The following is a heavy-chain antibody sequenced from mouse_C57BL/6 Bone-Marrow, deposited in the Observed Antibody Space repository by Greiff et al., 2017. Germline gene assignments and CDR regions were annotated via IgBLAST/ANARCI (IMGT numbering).Heavy chain of an antibody. CDR1: GYPFTSYW. CDR3: ARSGPLGRSFDY. CDR2: LYPTSGRT. Sequence: QVQLQQPGAELVKPGASVKMSCKASGYPFTSYWITWVKQRPGQGLEWIGDLYPTSGRTKYNEKFTSKAILTVDTSANTAYMPLSSLTSEDSAVFYCARSGPLGRSFDYWGQGTTLTVSS. D-gene: IGHD4-1*01. J-gene: IGHJ2*01. V-gene: IGHV1-55*01.